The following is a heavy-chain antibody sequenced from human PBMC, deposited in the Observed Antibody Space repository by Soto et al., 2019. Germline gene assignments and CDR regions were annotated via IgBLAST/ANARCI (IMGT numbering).Heavy chain of an antibody. V-gene: IGHV4-59*01. D-gene: IGHD4-17*01. CDR1: GGSISSYY. CDR3: ARAGGNYGYDY. Sequence: SSETLSLTCTVSGGSISSYYWSWIRQPPGKGLEWIGYIYYSGSTNYNPSLKSRVTISVDTSKNQFSLKLSSVTAADTAVYYCARAGGNYGYDYWGQGTLVTVSS. J-gene: IGHJ4*02. CDR2: IYYSGST.